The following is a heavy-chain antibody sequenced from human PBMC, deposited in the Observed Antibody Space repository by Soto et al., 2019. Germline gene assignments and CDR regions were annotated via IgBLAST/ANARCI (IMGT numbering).Heavy chain of an antibody. Sequence: GASVKVSCKASGYTFTSYYMHWVRQAPGQGLEWMGIINPSGGSTSYAQKFQGRVTMTRDTSTSKVYMELSSLRSEDTAVYYCARAAFGGVIGKKEIDYWGQGGLVTVSS. D-gene: IGHD3-16*02. J-gene: IGHJ4*02. CDR3: ARAAFGGVIGKKEIDY. CDR2: INPSGGST. CDR1: GYTFTSYY. V-gene: IGHV1-46*01.